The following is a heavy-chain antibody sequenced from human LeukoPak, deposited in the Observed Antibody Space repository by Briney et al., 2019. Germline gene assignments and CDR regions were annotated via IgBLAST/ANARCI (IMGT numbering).Heavy chain of an antibody. CDR2: IIPIFGTA. Sequence: ASVKVSCKASGGTFSSYAISWVRQAPGQGLEWMGGIIPIFGTANYAQKFQGRVTITADESTSTAYMELSSLRSEDTAVYYCASADIVVVPAANYYYYGMDVWGQGTTVTVSS. V-gene: IGHV1-69*01. D-gene: IGHD2-2*01. CDR3: ASADIVVVPAANYYYYGMDV. J-gene: IGHJ6*02. CDR1: GGTFSSYA.